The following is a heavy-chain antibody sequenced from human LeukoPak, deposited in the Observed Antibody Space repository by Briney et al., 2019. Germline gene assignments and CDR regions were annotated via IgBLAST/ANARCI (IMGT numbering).Heavy chain of an antibody. D-gene: IGHD6-13*01. V-gene: IGHV4-34*01. CDR1: GGPFSGYY. CDR2: INHSGST. J-gene: IGHJ5*02. CDR3: AAETTAGNA. Sequence: SETLSLTCAVYGGPFSGYYWSWIRRPPGRGLEWIGEINHSGSTNYNPSLKSRVTISVDTSKSQFSLKLSSVTAADTAVYYCAAETTAGNAWGQGTLVAVSS.